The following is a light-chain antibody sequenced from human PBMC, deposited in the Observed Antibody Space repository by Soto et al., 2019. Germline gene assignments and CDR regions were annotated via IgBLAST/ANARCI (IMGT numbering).Light chain of an antibody. CDR3: KSYAGSNTYV. CDR1: KNDIGVYDF. Sequence: QSALTQPPSASGPPGQSVTISCTGTKNDIGVYDFVSWYQHQPGKAPRLIIYEVVQRPSGVPDRFSGSKSGNTASLTVSGPQAADEAAYFCKSYAGSNTYVFGCGTKLTVL. V-gene: IGLV2-8*01. J-gene: IGLJ1*01. CDR2: EVV.